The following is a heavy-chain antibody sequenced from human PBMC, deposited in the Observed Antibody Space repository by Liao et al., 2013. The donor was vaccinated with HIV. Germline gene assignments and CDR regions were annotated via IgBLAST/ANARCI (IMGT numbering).Heavy chain of an antibody. V-gene: IGHV4-61*02. Sequence: QVQLQESGPGLVKPSQTLSLTCTVSGGSISSGSYYWSWIRQPAGKGLEWIGYIYHTGTTYYNPSLKSRLSISIDTSKNQFSLKLSSVTAADTAVYYCARSMLLRPNWFDPWAREPWSPSPQ. D-gene: IGHD2-15*01. CDR1: GGSISSGSYY. CDR2: IYHTGTT. J-gene: IGHJ5*02. CDR3: ARSMLLRPNWFDP.